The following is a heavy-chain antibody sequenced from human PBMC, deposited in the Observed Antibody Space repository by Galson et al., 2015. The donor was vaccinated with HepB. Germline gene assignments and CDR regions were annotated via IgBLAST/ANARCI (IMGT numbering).Heavy chain of an antibody. CDR1: GFTFSDYY. D-gene: IGHD2-21*02. V-gene: IGHV3-11*06. CDR2: ISSSSSYT. J-gene: IGHJ4*02. CDR3: ARDYCADCYSYVDY. Sequence: SLRLSCAASGFTFSDYYMSWIRQAPGKGLEWVSYISSSSSYTKYADSVKGRFTISRDNAKNSLYLQMNSLRAEDTAVYYCARDYCADCYSYVDYWGQETLVTVSS.